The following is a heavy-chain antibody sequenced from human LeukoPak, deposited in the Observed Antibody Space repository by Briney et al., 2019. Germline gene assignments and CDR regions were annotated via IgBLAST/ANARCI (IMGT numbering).Heavy chain of an antibody. D-gene: IGHD4-11*01. J-gene: IGHJ5*02. CDR2: ISGSGGST. Sequence: GGSLRLSCAASGFTFSSYAMSWVRQAPGKGLEWISTISGSGGSTYYVDSVKGRFTISRDNSKNTLYLQMNSLRAEDTAIYYCAKDQQSISYSPWGQGTLVTVSS. CDR1: GFTFSSYA. V-gene: IGHV3-23*01. CDR3: AKDQQSISYSP.